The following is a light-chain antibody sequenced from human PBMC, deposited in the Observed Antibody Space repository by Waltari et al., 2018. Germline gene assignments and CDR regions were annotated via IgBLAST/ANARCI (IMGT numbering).Light chain of an antibody. CDR2: DAT. CDR1: QGVSMY. J-gene: IGKJ4*01. Sequence: EVVLTQSPATLSLSPGDTATLSCRASQGVSMYLAWYQHRPGQGPRLLIYDATNRATGIPARFGGSGSWTDFTLTISSLDPEDFAVYFCQQRSNWPMTFGGGTKVEIK. V-gene: IGKV3-11*01. CDR3: QQRSNWPMT.